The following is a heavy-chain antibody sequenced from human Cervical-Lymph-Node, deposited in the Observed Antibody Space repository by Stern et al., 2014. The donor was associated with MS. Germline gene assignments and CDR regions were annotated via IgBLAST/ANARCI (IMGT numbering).Heavy chain of an antibody. V-gene: IGHV1-69*06. CDR3: GRGRPATDY. CDR2: IIPIFGTT. CDR1: GGTFSSYV. Sequence: QMQLVQSGAEVKKPGSSVKVSCKASGGTFSSYVISWVRQAPGQGLEWMGWIIPIFGTTNYSQKFQGRVTITANKSTSTVYMDLNSMRSEDGAVYYWGRGRPATDYWGQGTLVTVSS. J-gene: IGHJ4*02.